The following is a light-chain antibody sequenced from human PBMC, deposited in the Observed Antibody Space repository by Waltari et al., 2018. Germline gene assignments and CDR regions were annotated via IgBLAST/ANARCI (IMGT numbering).Light chain of an antibody. V-gene: IGLV2-14*01. J-gene: IGLJ2*01. Sequence: QSALTQPASVSGSPGQSITISCTGTSSDIGGSTYVSWYQQNPGKAPKLMISEVSNRPSGVSNRFSGSKSGNTASLTISGLQADDEADYYCSSYTTTSTVVFGGGTKLTVL. CDR1: SSDIGGSTY. CDR2: EVS. CDR3: SSYTTTSTVV.